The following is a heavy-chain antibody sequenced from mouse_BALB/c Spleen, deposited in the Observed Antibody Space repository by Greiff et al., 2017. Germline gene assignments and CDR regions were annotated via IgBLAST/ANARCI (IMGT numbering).Heavy chain of an antibody. J-gene: IGHJ1*01. CDR2: ISSGGSYT. V-gene: IGHV5-9-4*01. CDR1: GFTFSSYA. D-gene: IGHD2-3*01. CDR3: ARDDGRYWYFDV. Sequence: EVKLQESGGGLVKPGGSLKLSCAASGFTFSSYAMSWVRQSPEKRLEWVAEISSGGSYTYYPDTVTGRFTISRDNAKNTLYLEMSSLRSEDTAMYYCARDDGRYWYFDVWGAGTTVTVSS.